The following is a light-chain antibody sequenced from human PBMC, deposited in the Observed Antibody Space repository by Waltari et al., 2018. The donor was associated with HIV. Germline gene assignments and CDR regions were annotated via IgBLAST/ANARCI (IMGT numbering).Light chain of an antibody. CDR2: DAS. J-gene: IGKJ2*01. CDR3: QQYDNGYT. V-gene: IGKV3-15*01. Sequence: DIVMTQSPATLSVSPGDRATLSCRASQSLSSNLAWYQQKPGQAPRLLIYDASTRATGIPARFSGSGSGTEFTLTISSLQSEDFALYYCQQYDNGYTFGQGTKLEIK. CDR1: QSLSSN.